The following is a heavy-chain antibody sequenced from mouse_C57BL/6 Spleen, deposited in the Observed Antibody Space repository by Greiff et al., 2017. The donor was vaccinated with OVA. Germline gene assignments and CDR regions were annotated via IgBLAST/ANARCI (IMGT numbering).Heavy chain of an antibody. Sequence: VQLQQSGAELVMPGASVKLSCKASGYTFTSYWMHWVKQRPGQGLEWIGEIDPSDSYTNYNQKFKGKSTLTVDKSSSTAYMQLSSLTSEDSAVYYCARWYPYAMDYWGQGTSVTVSS. CDR3: ARWYPYAMDY. CDR2: IDPSDSYT. D-gene: IGHD1-1*02. V-gene: IGHV1-69*01. J-gene: IGHJ4*01. CDR1: GYTFTSYW.